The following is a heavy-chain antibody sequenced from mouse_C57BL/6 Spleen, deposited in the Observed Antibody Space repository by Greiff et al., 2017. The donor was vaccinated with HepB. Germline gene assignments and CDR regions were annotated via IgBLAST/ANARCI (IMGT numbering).Heavy chain of an antibody. CDR1: GYTFTSYW. CDR3: ASRTPYYYAMDY. J-gene: IGHJ4*01. Sequence: QVQLQQPGAELVKPGASVKLSCKASGYTFTSYWMHWVKQRPGQGLEWIGMIHPNSGSTNYNEKFKSKATLTVDKSSSTAYMQLSSLTSEDSAVYYCASRTPYYYAMDYWGQGTSVTVSS. V-gene: IGHV1-64*01. CDR2: IHPNSGST.